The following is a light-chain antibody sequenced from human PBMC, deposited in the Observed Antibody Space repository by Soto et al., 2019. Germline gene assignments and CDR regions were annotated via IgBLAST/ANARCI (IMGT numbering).Light chain of an antibody. CDR3: QQYDSSSPT. Sequence: DIQMTQSPSTLSASVGDGVNITCRASQNISVWLAWYQQRPGKAPKFLIYDASNLETGVSSRFSGSGSGTEFTLTIRSLQPDDFATYYCQQYDSSSPTFGQGTKLEIK. V-gene: IGKV1-5*01. CDR2: DAS. J-gene: IGKJ2*01. CDR1: QNISVW.